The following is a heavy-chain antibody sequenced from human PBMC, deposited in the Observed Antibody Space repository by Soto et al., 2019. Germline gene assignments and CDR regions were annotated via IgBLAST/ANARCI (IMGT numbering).Heavy chain of an antibody. Sequence: EVQLVESGGGLVQPGGSLSLSCEASAFTLSSYWMSWVRQAPGKGPEWVANIKPDGSEKYYVDSVKGRFTISRDNTKNSLYLQMSTLRPEDTAIYYCARDYEIGFDIWGQGTLVTVSS. CDR1: AFTLSSYW. D-gene: IGHD3-22*01. CDR3: ARDYEIGFDI. CDR2: IKPDGSEK. V-gene: IGHV3-7*01. J-gene: IGHJ3*02.